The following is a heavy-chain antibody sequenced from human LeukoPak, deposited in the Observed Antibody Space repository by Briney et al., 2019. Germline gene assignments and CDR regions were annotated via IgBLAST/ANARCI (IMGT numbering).Heavy chain of an antibody. J-gene: IGHJ4*02. Sequence: SETLSLTCTVSGGSISSGGYYWSWIRQPPGKGLEWIGYIYHSGSTYYNPSLKGRVTISVDTSKNQFSLKLSSVTAADTAVYYCARSGFGEFQVDYWGQGTLVTVSS. V-gene: IGHV4-30-2*05. CDR1: GGSISSGGYY. CDR3: ARSGFGEFQVDY. D-gene: IGHD3-10*01. CDR2: IYHSGST.